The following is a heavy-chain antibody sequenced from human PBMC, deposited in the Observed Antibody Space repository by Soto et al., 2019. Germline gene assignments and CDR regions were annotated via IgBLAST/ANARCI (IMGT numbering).Heavy chain of an antibody. CDR1: GFTFSNYS. J-gene: IGHJ5*02. D-gene: IGHD6-19*01. CDR2: ISFEGSNK. Sequence: QVQLVESGGGVVQPGRSLRLSCEASGFTFSNYSMHWVRQAPGKGLDWVAVISFEGSNKYHADSVKGRFTISRDNSKNTLYLQRNSLRAEDTAVYYCARGGEQWLANWFDPWGQGILVTVSA. CDR3: ARGGEQWLANWFDP. V-gene: IGHV3-30-3*01.